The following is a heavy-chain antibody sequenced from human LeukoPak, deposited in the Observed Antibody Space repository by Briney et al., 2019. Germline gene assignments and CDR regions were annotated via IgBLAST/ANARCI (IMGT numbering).Heavy chain of an antibody. CDR1: GFTFSSHA. V-gene: IGHV3-23*01. Sequence: GGSLRLSCAASGFTFSSHAMSWVRQAPGKGLEWISAISTSGGSTYYADSVKGRFTISRDNSKNTLYLQMNSLRAEDTAVYYCAKEPYSGSQLLDYWGQGTLVTVSS. D-gene: IGHD1-26*01. J-gene: IGHJ4*02. CDR2: ISTSGGST. CDR3: AKEPYSGSQLLDY.